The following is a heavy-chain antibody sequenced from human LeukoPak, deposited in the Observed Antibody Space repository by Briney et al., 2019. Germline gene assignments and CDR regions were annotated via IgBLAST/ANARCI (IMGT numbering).Heavy chain of an antibody. Sequence: GGCLTLSCVACGWTFSSYARNWVRPPAGRGMEWVGAICGIGRKTYYADTVNGRFTNSRDNSKNTQYVQMNSLRAEDTAVYYCAKGTAESSGWYEGYFDYWGQGTLVTVSS. CDR2: ICGIGRKT. CDR1: GWTFSSYA. CDR3: AKGTAESSGWYEGYFDY. V-gene: IGHV3-23*01. J-gene: IGHJ4*02. D-gene: IGHD6-13*01.